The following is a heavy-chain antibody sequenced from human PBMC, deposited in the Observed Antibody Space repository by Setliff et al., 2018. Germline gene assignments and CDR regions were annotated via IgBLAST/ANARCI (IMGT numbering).Heavy chain of an antibody. D-gene: IGHD2-2*01. CDR2: ISYGGTSK. CDR3: ARGIVVVPAALDV. CDR1: GFNFNNYN. Sequence: PGGSLRLSCAASGFNFNNYNMNWVRRAPGKGLEWVAYISYGGTSKYYVDSAKGRFTISRDNAKNSLFLQMDTLRAEDTAVYYCARGIVVVPAALDVWGKGTTVTVSS. J-gene: IGHJ6*04. V-gene: IGHV3-48*01.